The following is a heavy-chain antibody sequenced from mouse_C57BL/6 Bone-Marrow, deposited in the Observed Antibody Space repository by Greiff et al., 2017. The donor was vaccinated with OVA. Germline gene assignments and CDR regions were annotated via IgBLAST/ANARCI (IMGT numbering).Heavy chain of an antibody. D-gene: IGHD1-1*01. J-gene: IGHJ4*01. Sequence: QVQLKQSGAELARPGASVKLSCKASGYTFTSYGISWVKQRTGQGLEWIGEIYPRSGNTYYNEKFKGKATLTADKSSSTAYMELRSLTSEDSAVYCCARGGIYYDGSSLYYAMDYWGQGTSVTVSS. CDR2: IYPRSGNT. CDR1: GYTFTSYG. V-gene: IGHV1-81*01. CDR3: ARGGIYYDGSSLYYAMDY.